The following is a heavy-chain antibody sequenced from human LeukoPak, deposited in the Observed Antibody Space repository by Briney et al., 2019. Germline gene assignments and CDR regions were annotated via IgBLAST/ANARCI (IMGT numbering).Heavy chain of an antibody. CDR2: INPNSGGT. V-gene: IGHV1-2*02. CDR1: GYTFTGYY. Sequence: GASVKVSCKASGYTFTGYYMHWVRQAPGQGLEWMGWINPNSGGTNYAQKFQGRVTMTRDTSISTAYMELSRLRSDDTAVYYCARTPSWPYYYYGMDVWGQGTTVTVSS. J-gene: IGHJ6*02. CDR3: ARTPSWPYYYYGMDV.